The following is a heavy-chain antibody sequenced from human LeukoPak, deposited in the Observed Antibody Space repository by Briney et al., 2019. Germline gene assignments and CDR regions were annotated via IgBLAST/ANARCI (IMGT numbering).Heavy chain of an antibody. D-gene: IGHD3-9*01. J-gene: IGHJ6*02. CDR3: TRDLMDYDVSTGLHHYYMDV. CDR1: GGSFSGYY. V-gene: IGHV4-34*01. Sequence: PSETLSLTCAVYGGSFSGYYWSWIRQPPGKGLEWIGEINHSGSTKYNPSLKSRVTISVDTSKNQFSLKLSSVTAADTAVYYCTRDLMDYDVSTGLHHYYMDVWGQGTTVTVSS. CDR2: INHSGST.